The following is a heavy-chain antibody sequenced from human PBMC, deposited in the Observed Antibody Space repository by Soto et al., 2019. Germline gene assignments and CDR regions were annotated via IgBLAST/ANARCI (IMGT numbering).Heavy chain of an antibody. D-gene: IGHD5-18*01. J-gene: IGHJ4*02. CDR2: IASASSDK. Sequence: QVQLVESGGGVVQTGTSLRLSCAASGFTFRTSVIHWVRQAPGKGLEWVAVIASASSDKNCTGSVKGRFTISRDNSTNTMYLEMSSLRAEDTAVEYCAIEYTALHHFDYWGLGTLVTVSP. CDR3: AIEYTALHHFDY. V-gene: IGHV3-30*03. CDR1: GFTFRTSV.